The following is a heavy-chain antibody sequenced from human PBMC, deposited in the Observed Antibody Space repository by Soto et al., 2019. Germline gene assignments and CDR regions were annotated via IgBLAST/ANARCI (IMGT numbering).Heavy chain of an antibody. Sequence: GGSLRLSCAASGFTFSSYSMNWVRQAPGKGLEWVSSISSSSSYIYYADSVKGRFTISRDNAKNSLYLQMNSLRAEDTAVYYCPILRAGPYGMDVWGQGTTVTV. CDR2: ISSSSSYI. CDR1: GFTFSSYS. CDR3: PILRAGPYGMDV. J-gene: IGHJ6*02. V-gene: IGHV3-21*01. D-gene: IGHD2-2*01.